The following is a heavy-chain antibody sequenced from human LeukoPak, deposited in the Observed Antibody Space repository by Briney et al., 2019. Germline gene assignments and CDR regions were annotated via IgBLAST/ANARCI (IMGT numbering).Heavy chain of an antibody. D-gene: IGHD6-19*01. J-gene: IGHJ4*02. V-gene: IGHV4-59*08. CDR2: IYYSGST. CDR1: GGSISSYY. CDR3: ARLYSSGWYFDY. Sequence: PSETLSLTCTVSGGSISSYYWSWIRQPPGKGLEWIGYIYYSGSTNYNPSLKSRVTISVDTSKNQFSLKLSSVTAADTAVYYCARLYSSGWYFDYWGQGTLVTVSP.